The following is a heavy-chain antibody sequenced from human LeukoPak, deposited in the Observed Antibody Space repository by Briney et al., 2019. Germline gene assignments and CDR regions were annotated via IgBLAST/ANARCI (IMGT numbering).Heavy chain of an antibody. Sequence: KAGGSLRLSCAASGFTFSDYYMSWIRQAPGKGLEWVSYISSSGSTIYCADSVKGRFTISRDNAKNSLYLQMNSLRAEDTAVYYCARDMGTVVKGFDPWGQGTLVTVSS. J-gene: IGHJ5*02. V-gene: IGHV3-11*01. D-gene: IGHD4-23*01. CDR1: GFTFSDYY. CDR3: ARDMGTVVKGFDP. CDR2: ISSSGSTI.